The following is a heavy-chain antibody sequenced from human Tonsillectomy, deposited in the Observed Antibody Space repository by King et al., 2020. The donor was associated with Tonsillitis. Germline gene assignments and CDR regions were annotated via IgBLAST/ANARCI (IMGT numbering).Heavy chain of an antibody. V-gene: IGHV3-49*03. CDR3: SRERGYSYAFFDAVDI. D-gene: IGHD5-18*01. CDR1: GFTFGDYA. Sequence: VQLVESGGGLVQPGRSLRLSCTASGFTFGDYAMSWFRQAPGKGLEWVGFIRSKAYGGTTEYAASVKGRFTISRDDFKSIAYLQMNSLKTEDTAVYYCSRERGYSYAFFDAVDIWGQGTMVTVSS. CDR2: IRSKAYGGTT. J-gene: IGHJ3*02.